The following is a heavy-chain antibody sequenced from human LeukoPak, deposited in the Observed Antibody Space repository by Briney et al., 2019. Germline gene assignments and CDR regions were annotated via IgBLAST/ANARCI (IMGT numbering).Heavy chain of an antibody. CDR3: XXXXRGGYDSPSHY. J-gene: IGHJ4*02. CDR2: IGGSGDST. Sequence: GGSLRLSCAASGFTFSDYGMHWVRQAPGKGLEWVSSIGGSGDSTYYADSVKGRFTISRDTSKNTLYLQMNSLRAEDTAIYYXXXXXRGGYDSPSHYWGQGTLVTVSS. CDR1: GFTFSDYG. V-gene: IGHV3-23*01. D-gene: IGHD5-12*01.